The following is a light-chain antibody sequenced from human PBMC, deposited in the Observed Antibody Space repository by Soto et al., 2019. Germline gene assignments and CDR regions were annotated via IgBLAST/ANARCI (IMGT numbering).Light chain of an antibody. Sequence: DIQMTQSPSSLSASVGDRVTITCRPSQSITNFLNWYQQKAGSAPRLLISAASTLQSGVPSRFSGSGSRTDFTLTINSLQPEDSATYYCQQSYSTVTFGQGTRLEIK. V-gene: IGKV1-39*01. CDR2: AAS. J-gene: IGKJ5*01. CDR1: QSITNF. CDR3: QQSYSTVT.